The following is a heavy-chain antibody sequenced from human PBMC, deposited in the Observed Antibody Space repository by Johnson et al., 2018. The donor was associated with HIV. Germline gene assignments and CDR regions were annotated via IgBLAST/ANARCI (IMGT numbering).Heavy chain of an antibody. D-gene: IGHD7-27*01. CDR2: ISYDGSNK. V-gene: IGHV3-30-3*01. Sequence: QVQLVESGGGVVQPGRSLRLSCAASGFTFSSYAMHWVRQAPGKGLEWVAVISYDGSNKYYADSVKGRFTIYRDNSKKTLYLQMSSLRIEDTAVYYCARVGDWGSAYDAFDIWGQGTMVTVSS. CDR1: GFTFSSYA. J-gene: IGHJ3*02. CDR3: ARVGDWGSAYDAFDI.